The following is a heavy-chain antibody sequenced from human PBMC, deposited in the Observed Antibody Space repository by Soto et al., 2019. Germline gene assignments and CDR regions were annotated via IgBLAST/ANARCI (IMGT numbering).Heavy chain of an antibody. CDR2: IYYNGDT. Sequence: SETLSLTCTVSGGSISSNSYYWGWIRQPPGKGLEWIGSIYYNGDTYYNPSLKSRVTISVDTSKIQLSLKLGSVTAADTAVYYCARHYYGSGSYWNFDYWGQGALVTVSS. V-gene: IGHV4-39*01. D-gene: IGHD3-10*01. J-gene: IGHJ4*02. CDR1: GGSISSNSYY. CDR3: ARHYYGSGSYWNFDY.